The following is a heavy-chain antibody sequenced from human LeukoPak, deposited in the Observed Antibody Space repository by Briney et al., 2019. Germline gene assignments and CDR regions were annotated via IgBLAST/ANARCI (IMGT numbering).Heavy chain of an antibody. J-gene: IGHJ3*02. V-gene: IGHV1-69*13. Sequence: ASVKVSCKASGGTFSSYAISWVRQAPGQGLEWMGGIIPIFGTANYAQKFQGRVTITADESTSTAYMELSSLRSEDTAVYYCARVLDYYDSSGYRDRAFDIWGQGTMVTVSS. CDR1: GGTFSSYA. CDR2: IIPIFGTA. CDR3: ARVLDYYDSSGYRDRAFDI. D-gene: IGHD3-22*01.